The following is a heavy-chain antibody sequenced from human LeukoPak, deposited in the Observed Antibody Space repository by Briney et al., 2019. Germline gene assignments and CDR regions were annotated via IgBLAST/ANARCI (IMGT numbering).Heavy chain of an antibody. V-gene: IGHV3-53*01. Sequence: QPGGSLRLSCAASGFTVSSNYMSWVRQAPGKGLEWVSVIYSGGSTYYADSVKGRFTISRDNSKNTLYLQMNSLRAEDTAVYYCAREAVRYCSSTSCYYFDYWGQGTLVTDSS. J-gene: IGHJ4*02. CDR3: AREAVRYCSSTSCYYFDY. D-gene: IGHD2-2*01. CDR1: GFTVSSNY. CDR2: IYSGGST.